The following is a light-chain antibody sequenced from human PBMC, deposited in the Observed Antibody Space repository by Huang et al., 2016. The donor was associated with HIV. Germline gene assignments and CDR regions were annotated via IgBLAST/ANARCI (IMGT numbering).Light chain of an antibody. V-gene: IGKV1-5*01. Sequence: DIQMTQSPSTLSASVGDRVTITCRASQSIGSYLAWYQQKPGKAPKLLIYDASSLDSGVPSRFSGSGSGTEFTLTISSLQPDNFATYYCQQYHSYPGTFGQGTKVEIK. J-gene: IGKJ1*01. CDR3: QQYHSYPGT. CDR2: DAS. CDR1: QSIGSY.